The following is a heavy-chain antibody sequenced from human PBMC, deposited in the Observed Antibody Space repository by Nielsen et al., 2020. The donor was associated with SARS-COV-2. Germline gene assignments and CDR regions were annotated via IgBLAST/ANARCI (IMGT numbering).Heavy chain of an antibody. V-gene: IGHV3-9*01. CDR3: ANLAVDWYFDL. J-gene: IGHJ2*01. D-gene: IGHD2-21*01. Sequence: SLKISCAASGFTFDDYAMHWVRQAPGKGLEWVSGISWNSGSIGYADSVKGRFTISRDNAKNSLYLQMNSLRAEDTALYYCANLAVDWYFDLWGRGTLVTVSS. CDR1: GFTFDDYA. CDR2: ISWNSGSI.